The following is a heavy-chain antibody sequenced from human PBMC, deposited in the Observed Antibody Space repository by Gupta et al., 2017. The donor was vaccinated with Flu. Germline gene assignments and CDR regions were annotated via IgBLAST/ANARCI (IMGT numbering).Heavy chain of an antibody. CDR2: ISYDGSNK. J-gene: IGHJ2*01. V-gene: IGHV3-30-3*01. D-gene: IGHD6-13*01. CDR3: ARDGSDVVYSSSWYDMNWYFDL. Sequence: RQAPGKGLEWVAVISYDGSNKYYADSVKGRFTISRDNSKNTLYLQMNSLRAEDTAVYYCARDGSDVVYSSSWYDMNWYFDLWGRGTLVTVSS.